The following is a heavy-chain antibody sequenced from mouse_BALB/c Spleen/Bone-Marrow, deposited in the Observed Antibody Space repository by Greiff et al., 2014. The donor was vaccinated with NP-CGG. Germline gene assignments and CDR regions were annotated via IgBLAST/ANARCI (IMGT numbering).Heavy chain of an antibody. CDR2: IAPGSGTT. D-gene: IGHD2-3*01. J-gene: IGHJ4*01. V-gene: IGHV1S41*01. Sequence: DLVKPGASVKLSCKASGYTSTNFWINWIKQRPGQGLEWIGPIAPGSGTTYYNEMFKGKATLTVDTSSSTAYIQLSSLSSEDSAVYFCARYDYAMDYWGQGTSVTVSS. CDR3: ARYDYAMDY. CDR1: GYTSTNFW.